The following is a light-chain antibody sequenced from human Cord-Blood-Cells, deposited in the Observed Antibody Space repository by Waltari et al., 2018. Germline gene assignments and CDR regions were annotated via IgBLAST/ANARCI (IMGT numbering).Light chain of an antibody. CDR1: SSAVGSYNL. CDR2: EGS. J-gene: IGLJ2*01. Sequence: QSALTQPASVSGSPGQSITISCTGTSSAVGSYNLVSWYQQYPGKAPKLMIYEGSKRPSGVSNRFSGSKSGNTASLTISGLQAEDEADYYCCSYAGSSTYVVFGGGTKLTVL. V-gene: IGLV2-23*01. CDR3: CSYAGSSTYVV.